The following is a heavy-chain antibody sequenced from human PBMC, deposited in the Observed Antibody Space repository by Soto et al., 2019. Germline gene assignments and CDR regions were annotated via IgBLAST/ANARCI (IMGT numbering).Heavy chain of an antibody. J-gene: IGHJ5*02. CDR1: GFTFSSYW. V-gene: IGHV3-74*01. Sequence: EVQLVESGGGLVQPGGSLRLSCAASGFTFSSYWMHWVRQAPGKGLVWVSRINSDGSSTSYADSVKGRFTISRDNAKNTLYLQMNSLRAEGTAVYYCARARAIAAAGISWFDPWGQGTLVTVSS. CDR2: INSDGSST. CDR3: ARARAIAAAGISWFDP. D-gene: IGHD6-13*01.